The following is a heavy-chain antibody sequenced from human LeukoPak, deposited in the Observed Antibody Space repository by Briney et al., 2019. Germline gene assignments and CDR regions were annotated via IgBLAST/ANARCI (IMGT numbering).Heavy chain of an antibody. Sequence: PGGSLRLSCAASGFTFSSYWMHWVRQAPGKGLVWVSRVNRDGSSTSYADSVKGRFTISRDNAKNTVYLQMNSLGADDTAMYFCARDPAYCSDPDCGSYFDFWGPGTLVTVSS. D-gene: IGHD2-15*01. J-gene: IGHJ4*02. V-gene: IGHV3-74*01. CDR2: VNRDGSST. CDR1: GFTFSSYW. CDR3: ARDPAYCSDPDCGSYFDF.